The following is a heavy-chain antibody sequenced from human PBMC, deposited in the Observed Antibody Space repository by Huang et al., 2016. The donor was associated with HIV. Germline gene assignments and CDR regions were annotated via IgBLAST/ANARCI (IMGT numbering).Heavy chain of an antibody. CDR2: IGPRVWRA. D-gene: IGHD3-9*01. V-gene: IGHV1-69*13. Sequence: QVHLVQSGAEVKKPGSSVRVSCTASGGYFKFSGISWVRQAPGQGLEWVGGIGPRVWRANYGQKMSERVTSTAREATTTVYMDLTSLRPEDTAVYYCASGASYEIWTPYYSGWHYSMDVWGEGTTVTVSS. J-gene: IGHJ6*03. CDR3: ASGASYEIWTPYYSGWHYSMDV. CDR1: GGYFKFSG.